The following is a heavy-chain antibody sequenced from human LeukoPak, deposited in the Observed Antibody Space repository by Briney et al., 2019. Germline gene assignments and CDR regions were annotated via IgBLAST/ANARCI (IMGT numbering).Heavy chain of an antibody. D-gene: IGHD3-10*01. Sequence: GGSLRLSCAASGFTFGSYALSWVRQAPEKGLEWVSSISESSGSRYYADSVRGRFTISRDNSKDTLFLQMSSLRVEDTAVYYCAKGWQFGVEFNVWGQGITVTV. CDR1: GFTFGSYA. CDR3: AKGWQFGVEFNV. CDR2: ISESSGSR. J-gene: IGHJ6*02. V-gene: IGHV3-23*01.